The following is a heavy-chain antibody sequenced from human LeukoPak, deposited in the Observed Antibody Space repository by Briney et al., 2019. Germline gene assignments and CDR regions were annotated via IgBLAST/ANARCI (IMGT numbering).Heavy chain of an antibody. CDR1: GGSISSGGYY. CDR3: ARERAVYFDY. V-gene: IGHV4-31*03. CDR2: IYYSGST. J-gene: IGHJ4*02. Sequence: SETLSLTCTVSGGSISSGGYYWSWIRQHPGKGLEWIGYIYYSGSTYYNPSPKSRVTISVDTSKNQFSLKLSSVTAADTAVYYRARERAVYFDYWGQGTLVTVSS.